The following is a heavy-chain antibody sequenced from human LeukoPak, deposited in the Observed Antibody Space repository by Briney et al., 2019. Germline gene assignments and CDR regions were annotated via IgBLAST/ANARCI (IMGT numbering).Heavy chain of an antibody. Sequence: PSETLSLTCTVSGGSISSSSYYWGWIRQPPGKGLEWIGSIYYSGSTYYNPSPKSRVTISVDTSKNQFSLKLSSVTAADTAVYYCARDGEMATLLDYWGQGTLVTVSS. V-gene: IGHV4-39*07. J-gene: IGHJ4*02. CDR3: ARDGEMATLLDY. CDR1: GGSISSSSYY. CDR2: IYYSGST. D-gene: IGHD5-24*01.